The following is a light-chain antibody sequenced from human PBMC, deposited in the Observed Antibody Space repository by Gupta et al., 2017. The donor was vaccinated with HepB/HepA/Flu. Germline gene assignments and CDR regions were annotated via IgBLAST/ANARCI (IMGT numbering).Light chain of an antibody. CDR2: QDS. Sequence: SYELTXPPPVSVSPGQTASITCSGDKLGDKYACWYQQKPGQSPVLVIYQDSKRPSGIPERFSGSNSGNTATLTISGTQAMDEADYYCQAWDSSTAVVFGGGTKLTVL. CDR1: KLGDKY. V-gene: IGLV3-1*01. CDR3: QAWDSSTAVV. J-gene: IGLJ2*01.